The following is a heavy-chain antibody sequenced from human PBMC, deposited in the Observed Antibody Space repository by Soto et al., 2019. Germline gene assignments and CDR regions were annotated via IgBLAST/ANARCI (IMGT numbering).Heavy chain of an antibody. CDR1: GFRFDDYA. V-gene: IGHV3-9*01. Sequence: EVQLVESGGGLVQSGRSLRLSCAASGFRFDDYAMHWVQQAPGKGLEWLSGISWNHVTTGYADSVKGRFTISRDNAKNSMLLQMNSLRAEGTAVYYCAKDIDAPGTTVTHFNTWGQGTQVTVSS. CDR2: ISWNHVTT. CDR3: AKDIDAPGTTVTHFNT. J-gene: IGHJ4*02. D-gene: IGHD4-17*01.